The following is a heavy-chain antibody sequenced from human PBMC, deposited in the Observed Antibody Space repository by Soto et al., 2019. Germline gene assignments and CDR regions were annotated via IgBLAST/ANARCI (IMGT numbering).Heavy chain of an antibody. V-gene: IGHV1-2*02. CDR2: INRNSRCT. CDR1: GYTFTGYY. Sequence: GASVRGSCKASGYTFTGYYMHWVRQTRGQGLEWMSWINRNSRCTNDAQKYQGRVTMTRDRYIRTAYMEVSRLRSDATAVYSCATLSPTYDSRGYPDYWGQGTLVTVSS. J-gene: IGHJ4*02. CDR3: ATLSPTYDSRGYPDY. D-gene: IGHD3-22*01.